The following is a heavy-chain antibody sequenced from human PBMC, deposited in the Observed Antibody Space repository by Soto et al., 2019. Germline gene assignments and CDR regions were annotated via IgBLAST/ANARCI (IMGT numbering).Heavy chain of an antibody. CDR1: GFTFSSYA. D-gene: IGHD2-2*01. CDR2: ISGSGGST. V-gene: IGHV3-23*01. CDR3: AKGQYQLLWSPDY. Sequence: EVQLLESGGGLVQPGGSLRLSCAASGFTFSSYAMSWVRQAPGKGLEWVSAISGSGGSTYYADSVKGRFTISRDNSKNTLYLQMNVLRAEDRAVYYCAKGQYQLLWSPDYWGQGTLVTVSS. J-gene: IGHJ4*02.